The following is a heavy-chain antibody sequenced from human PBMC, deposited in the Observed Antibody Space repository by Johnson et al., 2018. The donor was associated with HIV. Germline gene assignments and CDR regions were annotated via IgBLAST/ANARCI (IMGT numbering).Heavy chain of an antibody. Sequence: VQLVESGGGLIQPGGSLRFSCADSGFTVSRSYMSWVRQAPGKGLEWVSVIYSGGSTYYADSVKGRCTISRDNSKNTLHLQMKSLRAEDTAVYYCTTKPYSSSWYGAFDIWGQGTMVTVSS. J-gene: IGHJ3*02. CDR2: IYSGGST. D-gene: IGHD6-13*01. CDR1: GFTVSRSY. CDR3: TTKPYSSSWYGAFDI. V-gene: IGHV3-53*01.